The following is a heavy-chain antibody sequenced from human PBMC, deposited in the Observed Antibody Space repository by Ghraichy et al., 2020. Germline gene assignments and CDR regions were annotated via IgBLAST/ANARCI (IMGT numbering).Heavy chain of an antibody. CDR2: IRSKPDRYAT. V-gene: IGHV3-73*01. D-gene: IGHD2-15*01. CDR3: IRCLPPGCSGGSFT. Sequence: GGSLRLSCAASGFTFSSYAMSWVRQASGKGLEWVGRIRSKPDRYATAYAASVKGRFTISRDDSKNTAYLQMNSLKTEDTAVYYCIRCLPPGCSGGSFTWGQGTLVTVSS. J-gene: IGHJ5*02. CDR1: GFTFSSYA.